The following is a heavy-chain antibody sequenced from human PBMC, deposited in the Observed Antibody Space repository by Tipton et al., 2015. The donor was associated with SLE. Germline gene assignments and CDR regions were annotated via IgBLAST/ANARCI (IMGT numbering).Heavy chain of an antibody. CDR2: SNPSGNT. J-gene: IGHJ4*01. V-gene: IGHV4-34*01. CDR3: ARGAKERITLVRVRPYYFDY. CDR1: GGSFSGYY. Sequence: TLSLTCAVYGGSFSGYYWSWIRQPRGKGLEWIGESNPSGNTNYNPSLKSRVTISVDTSNNQLSLKLTSVTAADTAVYYCARGAKERITLVRVRPYYFDYWGQGSLVTVSS. D-gene: IGHD3-10*01.